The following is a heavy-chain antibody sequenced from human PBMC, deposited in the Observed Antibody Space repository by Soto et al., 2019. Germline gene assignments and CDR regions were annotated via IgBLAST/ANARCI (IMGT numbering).Heavy chain of an antibody. V-gene: IGHV1-69*01. J-gene: IGHJ4*02. CDR3: ARARRRKGYSGYETYYFDY. Sequence: QVQLVQSGAEVKKPGSSVKVSCKASGGTFSSYAINWVRQAPGQGLEWMGGIIPIFRTANYAQKVQGRVTITADESTRTAYMELSSLRSEDTAVYYCARARRRKGYSGYETYYFDYWGQGTLVTVSS. CDR1: GGTFSSYA. D-gene: IGHD5-12*01. CDR2: IIPIFRTA.